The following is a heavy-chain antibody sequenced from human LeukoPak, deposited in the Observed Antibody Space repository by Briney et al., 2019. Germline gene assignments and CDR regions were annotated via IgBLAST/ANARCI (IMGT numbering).Heavy chain of an antibody. J-gene: IGHJ4*02. V-gene: IGHV3-49*04. CDR3: TRVRSGKDFDY. CDR1: GFTFGDYA. D-gene: IGHD3-10*01. Sequence: GGSLRLSCTASGFTFGDYAMSWVRQAPGKGLEWVGFIRSKAYGGTAQYAASVKGRFSISRDDSKSIAYLQMSSLKTEDTAVYYCTRVRSGKDFDYWGQGTLVTVSS. CDR2: IRSKAYGGTA.